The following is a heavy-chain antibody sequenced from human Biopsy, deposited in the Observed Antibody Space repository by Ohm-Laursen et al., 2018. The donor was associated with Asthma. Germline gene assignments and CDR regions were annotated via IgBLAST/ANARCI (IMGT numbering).Heavy chain of an antibody. D-gene: IGHD3-9*01. J-gene: IGHJ6*02. CDR3: AREAYDILTGYYGGGGMDV. CDR1: GYTFTSDG. CDR2: ISAYNCNT. Sequence: ATVKVSCKASGYTFTSDGISWVRQAPGQGLEWIGWISAYNCNTNYAQKLQGRVTMTTDTSTSTAYMELRSLRSDDTAVYYCAREAYDILTGYYGGGGMDVWGQGTTVTVSS. V-gene: IGHV1-18*04.